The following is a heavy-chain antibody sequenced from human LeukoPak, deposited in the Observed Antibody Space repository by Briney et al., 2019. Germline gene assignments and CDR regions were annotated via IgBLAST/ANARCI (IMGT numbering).Heavy chain of an antibody. J-gene: IGHJ3*02. D-gene: IGHD1-26*01. Sequence: GESLQISCQGSGYTFTAYWIGCVRHPPRKGLEWVGIIHPGDSDTRSSPSFQGQVTISADKSITTAYLQWSSLKASDTAMYYCGRHQPSGSYGAFDIGGQETMVTVSS. V-gene: IGHV5-51*01. CDR1: GYTFTAYW. CDR2: IHPGDSDT. CDR3: GRHQPSGSYGAFDI.